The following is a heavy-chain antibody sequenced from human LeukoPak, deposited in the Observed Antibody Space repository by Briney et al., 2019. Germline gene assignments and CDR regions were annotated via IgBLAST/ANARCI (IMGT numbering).Heavy chain of an antibody. CDR2: ISSSSSYI. J-gene: IGHJ5*02. Sequence: GGSLRLSCAASGFTFSNYEMNWVRQAPGKGLEWVSSISSSSSYIYYADSVKGRFTISRDNAKNSLYLQMNSLRAEDTAIYYCAREGDYGSGSYFPNWFGPWGQGTLVTVSS. D-gene: IGHD3-10*01. CDR3: AREGDYGSGSYFPNWFGP. CDR1: GFTFSNYE. V-gene: IGHV3-21*01.